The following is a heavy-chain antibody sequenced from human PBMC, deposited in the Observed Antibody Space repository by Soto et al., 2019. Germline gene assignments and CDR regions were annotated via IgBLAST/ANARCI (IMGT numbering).Heavy chain of an antibody. J-gene: IGHJ3*02. Sequence: PSETLSLTCAVYGGSFSGYYWSWIRQPPGKGLEWIGEINHSGSTNYNPSLKSRVTISVDTSKNQFSLKLSSVTAADTAVYYCATRWYDIQPIAAFDIWGQGTMVTVSS. CDR3: ATRWYDIQPIAAFDI. D-gene: IGHD3-9*01. CDR2: INHSGST. CDR1: GGSFSGYY. V-gene: IGHV4-34*01.